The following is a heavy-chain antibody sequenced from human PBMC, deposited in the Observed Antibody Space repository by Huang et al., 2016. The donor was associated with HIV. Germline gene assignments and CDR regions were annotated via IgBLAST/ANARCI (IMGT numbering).Heavy chain of an antibody. CDR3: ARDVGYSSGWYTYYYMDV. D-gene: IGHD6-13*01. V-gene: IGHV3-48*01. J-gene: IGHJ6*03. CDR1: GFSFSASS. Sequence: DVRLVEFGVGPEQPGGSLRLSCVASGFSFSASSMNWVGQASGKGREGISYISARSDGIYYADSVRGRFTVSRDNAKDSLYLVMNKVRGDDTAIYYCARDVGYSSGWYTYYYMDVWGEGTAVTVSS. CDR2: ISARSDGI.